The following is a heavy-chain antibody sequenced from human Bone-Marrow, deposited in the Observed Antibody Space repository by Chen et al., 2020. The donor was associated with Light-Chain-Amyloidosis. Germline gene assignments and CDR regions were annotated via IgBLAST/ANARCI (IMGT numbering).Heavy chain of an antibody. V-gene: IGHV3-7*03. CDR1: EFTFSSYW. Sequence: EAQLEESGGGLVQPGGSLRLSCAASEFTFSSYWMSWVRQAPGKGLEWVANINEDGSESYYADSVMGRFTISRDNAKDSVYLQMNSLRPEDKAVYYCTTSSGGDWGQGTLVTVSS. D-gene: IGHD3-10*01. J-gene: IGHJ4*02. CDR3: TTSSGGD. CDR2: INEDGSES.